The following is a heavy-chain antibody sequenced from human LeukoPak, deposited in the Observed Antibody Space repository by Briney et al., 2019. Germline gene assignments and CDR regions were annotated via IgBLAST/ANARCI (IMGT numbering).Heavy chain of an antibody. Sequence: GGSLRLSCEASVFIFSNYWMSWVRQARGKGLEWVANIKQDGGVKNYVDSMEGRFIISRDNAKNLLYLQMNRLGAEDTAVYYCVRTSRSISSDYWGQGTQVTVSS. CDR2: IKQDGGVK. CDR1: VFIFSNYW. CDR3: VRTSRSISSDY. V-gene: IGHV3-7*01. J-gene: IGHJ4*02. D-gene: IGHD3-3*02.